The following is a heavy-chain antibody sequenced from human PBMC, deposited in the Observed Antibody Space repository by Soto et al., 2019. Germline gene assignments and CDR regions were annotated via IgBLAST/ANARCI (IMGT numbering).Heavy chain of an antibody. CDR1: GDSITSYY. J-gene: IGHJ4*02. D-gene: IGHD6-13*01. CDR3: ARDIAARLQ. CDR2: IFYTGSI. Sequence: QVQLQESGPGLVKPSETLSLTCTVSGDSITSYYWTWIRQPPGKGLEWIGYIFYTGSINYNPALKSRVTISVDTSKNQFALKLRSVPAADTAGYYCARDIAARLQWGQGTLVTLSS. V-gene: IGHV4-59*01.